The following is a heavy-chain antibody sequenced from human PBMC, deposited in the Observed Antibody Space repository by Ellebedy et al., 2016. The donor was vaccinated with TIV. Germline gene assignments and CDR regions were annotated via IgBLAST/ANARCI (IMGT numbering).Heavy chain of an antibody. CDR2: ISGDGGDT. J-gene: IGHJ3*02. CDR1: GITFNRYL. D-gene: IGHD3-10*01. V-gene: IGHV3-64D*06. Sequence: GGSLRLSCAASGITFNRYLMHWVRQAPGKGLEYVSVISGDGGDTKYVDSVKDRFIISRDNAKNTLYLEMRSLRPDDTAMYYCRGVDGVFDIWGQGTMVTVSS. CDR3: RGVDGVFDI.